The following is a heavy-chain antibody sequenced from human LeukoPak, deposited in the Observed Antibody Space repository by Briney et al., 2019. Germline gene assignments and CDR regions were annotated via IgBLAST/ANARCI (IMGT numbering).Heavy chain of an antibody. Sequence: SETLSLTCTVSGGSISSHYWSWIRQPPGKGLEWIGYIYYSGSNNYNPSLKSRVTISVDTSKNQFSLKLSSVTAADTAVYYCARGHSGYEYGFDPWGQGTLVTVSS. J-gene: IGHJ5*02. D-gene: IGHD5-12*01. V-gene: IGHV4-59*11. CDR2: IYYSGSN. CDR3: ARGHSGYEYGFDP. CDR1: GGSISSHY.